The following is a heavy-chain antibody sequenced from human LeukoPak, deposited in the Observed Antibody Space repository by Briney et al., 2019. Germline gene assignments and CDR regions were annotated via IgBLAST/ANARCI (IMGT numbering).Heavy chain of an antibody. CDR2: IYHSGST. CDR1: GGSISSGGYS. Sequence: SETLSLTCAVSGGSISSGGYSWSWIRQPPGKGLEWIGYIYHSGSTYYNPFLKSRVTISVDRSKNQFSLKLSSVTAADTAVYYCARVPGSGSYTFDPWGQGTLVTVSS. D-gene: IGHD3-10*01. V-gene: IGHV4-30-2*01. J-gene: IGHJ5*02. CDR3: ARVPGSGSYTFDP.